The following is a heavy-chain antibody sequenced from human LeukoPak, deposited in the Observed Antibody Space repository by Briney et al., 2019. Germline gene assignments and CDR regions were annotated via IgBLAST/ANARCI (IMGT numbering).Heavy chain of an antibody. CDR3: ARVRVWGSYRYTDY. J-gene: IGHJ4*02. CDR1: GDSISSYY. CDR2: IFTSGST. V-gene: IGHV4-4*07. Sequence: SETLSLTCNVSGDSISSYYWTWIRQPAGKGLQWVGRIFTSGSTSYNPSLKSRLTISLDMSKNQFSLKLTSVTAADTAVYYCARVRVWGSYRYTDYWGQGTLVTVSS. D-gene: IGHD3-16*02.